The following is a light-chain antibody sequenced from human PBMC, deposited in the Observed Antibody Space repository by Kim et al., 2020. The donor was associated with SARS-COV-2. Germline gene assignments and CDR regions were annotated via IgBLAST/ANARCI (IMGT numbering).Light chain of an antibody. J-gene: IGLJ3*02. CDR2: GRN. V-gene: IGLV3-19*01. CDR1: RLRSYY. CDR3: NSRDSSGNHWV. Sequence: ALGQTVRITCQGGRLRSYYASWYQQKPGQAPVLVIYGRNNRPSGIPDRISGSSSGNTASLTITGAQAEDEADYYCNSRDSSGNHWVFGGGTQLTVL.